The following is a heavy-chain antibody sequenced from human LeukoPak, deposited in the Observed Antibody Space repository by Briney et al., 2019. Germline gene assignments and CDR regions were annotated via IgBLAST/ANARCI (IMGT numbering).Heavy chain of an antibody. D-gene: IGHD3-10*01. CDR3: ARANMVRGVILRPSHFDY. CDR2: INPSGGST. Sequence: ASVKVSCKASGYTFTSYYMHWVRQAPGQGLEWMGIINPSGGSTSYAQKFQGRVTMTRDTSTSTVYMELSSLRSEDTAVYYCARANMVRGVILRPSHFDYWGQGTLVTVSS. CDR1: GYTFTSYY. V-gene: IGHV1-46*01. J-gene: IGHJ4*02.